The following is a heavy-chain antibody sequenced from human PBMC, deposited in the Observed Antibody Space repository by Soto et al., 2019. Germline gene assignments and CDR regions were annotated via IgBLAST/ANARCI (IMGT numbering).Heavy chain of an antibody. V-gene: IGHV1-46*01. D-gene: IGHD6-6*01. Sequence: ASVKVSCKASGYTFTSYYMHWVRQAPGQGLEWMGIINPSGGSTSYAQKFQGRVTMTRDTSTSTVYMELSSLRSEDTAVYYCARDWSGLYSSSSVDYYGMDVWGQGTTVTVSS. CDR3: ARDWSGLYSSSSVDYYGMDV. J-gene: IGHJ6*02. CDR2: INPSGGST. CDR1: GYTFTSYY.